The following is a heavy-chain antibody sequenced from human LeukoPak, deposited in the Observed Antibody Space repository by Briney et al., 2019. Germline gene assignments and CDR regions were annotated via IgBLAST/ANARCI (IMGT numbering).Heavy chain of an antibody. D-gene: IGHD4-17*01. CDR2: IEQDGSEQ. V-gene: IGHV3-7*03. CDR3: ARHHFSTPPSATVTVGVDV. J-gene: IGHJ6*04. CDR1: GFTFNNYW. Sequence: PGGSLRLSCAASGFTFNNYWMNWVRQAPGKGLEWVAIIEQDGSEQYYVDSVRGRFTISRDNAKNSLYLQMNSLRAEDTAVYYCARHHFSTPPSATVTVGVDVWGRGTTVTVSS.